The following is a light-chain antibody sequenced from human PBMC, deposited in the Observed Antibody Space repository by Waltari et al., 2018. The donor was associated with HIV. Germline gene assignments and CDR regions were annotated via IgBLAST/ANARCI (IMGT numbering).Light chain of an antibody. CDR3: QQYGRSPTA. CDR1: QTLTSNS. V-gene: IGKV3-20*01. CDR2: GAS. Sequence: EIVLTQSPATLYLSPGERATLSCKASQTLTSNSLAWYQQRPGQAPRLLIYGASSRVTGIPDRFSGSGSGTDFSLNITRLQPEDFAMYYCQQYGRSPTAFGGGTKVQMK. J-gene: IGKJ4*01.